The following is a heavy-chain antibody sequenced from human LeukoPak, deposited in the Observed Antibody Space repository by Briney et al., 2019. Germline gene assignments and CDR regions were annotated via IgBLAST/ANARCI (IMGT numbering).Heavy chain of an antibody. CDR3: ARDHEYYYGSGSYYPGGCDY. J-gene: IGHJ4*02. D-gene: IGHD3-10*01. V-gene: IGHV1-46*01. Sequence: ASVKVSCKASGYTXTSYYMHGVRQAPGQGLEWMGIINPSGGSTSYAQKFQGRVTMTRDTSTSTVYMELSSLRSEDTAVYYCARDHEYYYGSGSYYPGGCDYWGQGTLVTVSS. CDR1: GYTXTSYY. CDR2: INPSGGST.